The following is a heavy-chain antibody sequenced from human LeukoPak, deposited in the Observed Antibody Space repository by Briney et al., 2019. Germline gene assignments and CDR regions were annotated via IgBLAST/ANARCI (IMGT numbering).Heavy chain of an antibody. V-gene: IGHV1-8*03. CDR1: GYTFTSYD. J-gene: IGHJ4*02. Sequence: ASVKVSCKASGYTFTSYDINWVRQATGQGLEWMGWMNPNSGNTGYAQRFQGGVTITRNTSISTAYMELSSLRSEDTAVYYCARARAGWLQLEYWGQGTLVTVSS. D-gene: IGHD5-24*01. CDR3: ARARAGWLQLEY. CDR2: MNPNSGNT.